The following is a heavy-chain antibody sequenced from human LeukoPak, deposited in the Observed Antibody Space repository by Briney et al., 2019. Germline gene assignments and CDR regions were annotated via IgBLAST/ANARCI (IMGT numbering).Heavy chain of an antibody. CDR3: AKLGYCSSTSCYEGELDFDY. CDR2: IYYSGST. Sequence: SETLSLTCTVSGGSISSSSYYWGWIRQPPGKGLEWIGSIYYSGSTYYNPSLKSRVTISVDTSKNQFSLKLSSVTAADTAAYYCAKLGYCSSTSCYEGELDFDYWGQGTLVTVSS. J-gene: IGHJ4*02. D-gene: IGHD2-2*01. V-gene: IGHV4-39*01. CDR1: GGSISSSSYY.